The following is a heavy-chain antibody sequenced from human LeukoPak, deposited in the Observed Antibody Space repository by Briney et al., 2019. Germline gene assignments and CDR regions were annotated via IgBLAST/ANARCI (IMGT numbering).Heavy chain of an antibody. V-gene: IGHV4-31*03. Sequence: SETLSLTCTVSGGSISSGGYYWSWVRQHPGKGLEWIGYIYCSGSTYYNPSLKSRVTISVDTSKNQFSLKLSSVTAADTAVYYCARKSPQRYCSSTSCSPFDYWGQGTLVTVSS. CDR3: ARKSPQRYCSSTSCSPFDY. CDR2: IYCSGST. D-gene: IGHD2-2*01. J-gene: IGHJ4*02. CDR1: GGSISSGGYY.